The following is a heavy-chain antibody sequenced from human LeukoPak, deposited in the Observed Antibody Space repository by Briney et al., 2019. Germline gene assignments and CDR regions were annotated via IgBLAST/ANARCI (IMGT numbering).Heavy chain of an antibody. D-gene: IGHD3-10*01. J-gene: IGHJ5*02. CDR2: INPNSGGT. Sequence: ASAKVSCKASGYTFTGYYMHWVRQAPGQGLEWMGWINPNSGGTNYAQKFQGRVTMTRDTSISTAYMELSRLRSDDTAVYYCARDRDMWFGELLSGVWFDPWGQGTLVTVSS. CDR1: GYTFTGYY. V-gene: IGHV1-2*02. CDR3: ARDRDMWFGELLSGVWFDP.